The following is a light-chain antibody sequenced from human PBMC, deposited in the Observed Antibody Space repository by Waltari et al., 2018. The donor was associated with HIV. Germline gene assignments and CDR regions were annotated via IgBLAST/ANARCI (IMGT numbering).Light chain of an antibody. V-gene: IGLV1-40*01. CDR3: QSFDNRLSGSV. Sequence: QSVLMQPPSVSGAPGQRVTISCTGRRTNLGSNYDVNWYQQLPGTAPRLLIFQNNNRPSGVPDRFSGSKSDTSASLVITGLQADDEAIYYCQSFDNRLSGSVFGGGTKLTVL. CDR1: RTNLGSNYD. J-gene: IGLJ3*02. CDR2: QNN.